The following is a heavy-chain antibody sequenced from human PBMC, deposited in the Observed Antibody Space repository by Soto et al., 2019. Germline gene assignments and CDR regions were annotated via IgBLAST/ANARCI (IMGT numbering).Heavy chain of an antibody. CDR1: GGSISSYY. Sequence: QVQLQESGPGLVKPSETLSLTCTVSGGSISSYYWSWIRQPPGKGLEWIGYIYYSGSTNYNPSLKSRVTISVDTSKNQFSLKLSSVTAADTAVDYCARSILGDFDYWGQGTLVTVSS. V-gene: IGHV4-59*01. CDR2: IYYSGST. J-gene: IGHJ4*02. D-gene: IGHD2-15*01. CDR3: ARSILGDFDY.